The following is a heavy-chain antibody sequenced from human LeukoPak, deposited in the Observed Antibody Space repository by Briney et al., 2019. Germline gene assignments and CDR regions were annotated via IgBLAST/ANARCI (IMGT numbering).Heavy chain of an antibody. D-gene: IGHD2-2*01. CDR3: ARDRDLYCSSTSCYPSQSGSYRGDAFDI. V-gene: IGHV3-48*04. CDR1: GFTFRTNS. CDR2: ISSSSSTI. J-gene: IGHJ3*02. Sequence: PGGSLRLSCAASGFTFRTNSMNWVRQAPGKGLEWVSYISSSSSTISYADSVKGRFTISRDNAENSLYLQMNSLRAEDTAVYYCARDRDLYCSSTSCYPSQSGSYRGDAFDIWGQGTMVTVSS.